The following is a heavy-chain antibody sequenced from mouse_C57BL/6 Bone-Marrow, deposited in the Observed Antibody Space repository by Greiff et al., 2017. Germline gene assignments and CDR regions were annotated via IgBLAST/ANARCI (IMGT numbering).Heavy chain of an antibody. CDR1: GFTFSDYG. J-gene: IGHJ1*03. CDR3: ARTHYGSSSWYFDV. V-gene: IGHV5-17*01. Sequence: EVTLVESGGGLVKPGGSLKLSCAASGFTFSDYGMHWVRQAPEKGLDWVAYISSGSSTIYYADTVKGRFPFSRNNAKNTLFLQRTSLRSEDTAMYYCARTHYGSSSWYFDVWGTGTTGTVSS. D-gene: IGHD1-1*01. CDR2: ISSGSSTI.